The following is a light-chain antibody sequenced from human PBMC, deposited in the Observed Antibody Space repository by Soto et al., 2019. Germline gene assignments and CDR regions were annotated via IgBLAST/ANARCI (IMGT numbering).Light chain of an antibody. CDR2: END. J-gene: IGLJ1*01. CDR1: SSNIGKYY. V-gene: IGLV1-51*02. Sequence: QSVLTQPPSVSAAPGQKVTMSCSGSSSNIGKYYVSWHQQLPGTAPKLLIYENDKRPSGIPDRFSGSKSGTSATLGITGLQTGDEAVYYCGTWDSSLTTFVFGTGTKVTVL. CDR3: GTWDSSLTTFV.